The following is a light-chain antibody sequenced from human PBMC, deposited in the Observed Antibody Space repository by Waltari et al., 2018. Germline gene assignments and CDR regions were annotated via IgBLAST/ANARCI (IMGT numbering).Light chain of an antibody. Sequence: VMTQSHPFFLAPPGEPATISYRSSQSVLHSDANNYLAWYQQKPGQPPPLLIYLGSHRADCVLDRFSGSGSGATVSLIIRRIVADDVGAYYCMQELQTLFTFGRGTKVEIK. J-gene: IGKJ4*01. CDR2: LGS. CDR3: MQELQTLFT. V-gene: IGKV2-28*01. CDR1: QSVLHSDANNY.